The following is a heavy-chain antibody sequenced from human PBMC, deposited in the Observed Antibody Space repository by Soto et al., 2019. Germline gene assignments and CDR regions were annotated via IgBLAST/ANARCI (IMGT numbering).Heavy chain of an antibody. CDR1: GYTFTGYY. CDR2: INPNSGGT. J-gene: IGHJ6*02. Sequence: QVQLVQSGAEVKKPGASVKVSCKASGYTFTGYYMHWVRQAPGQGLEWMGWINPNSGGTNYAQKFQGWVTMTRDTSISTAYMELSRLRSDVTAVYYCARGAGITIFGVVTDYYGMDVWGQGTTVTVSS. D-gene: IGHD3-3*01. V-gene: IGHV1-2*04. CDR3: ARGAGITIFGVVTDYYGMDV.